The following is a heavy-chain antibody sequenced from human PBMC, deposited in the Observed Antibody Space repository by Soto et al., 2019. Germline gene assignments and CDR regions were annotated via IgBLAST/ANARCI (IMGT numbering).Heavy chain of an antibody. Sequence: GASVKVSCKASGFTFTSSAVQWVRQARGQRLEWIGWIVVGSGNTNYAQKFQERVTITRDMSTSTAYMELSSLRSEDTAVYYCAADYYYDSSGYSLGGYYYYYYGMDVWGQGTTVTVSS. CDR2: IVVGSGNT. CDR1: GFTFTSSA. V-gene: IGHV1-58*01. D-gene: IGHD3-22*01. CDR3: AADYYYDSSGYSLGGYYYYYYGMDV. J-gene: IGHJ6*02.